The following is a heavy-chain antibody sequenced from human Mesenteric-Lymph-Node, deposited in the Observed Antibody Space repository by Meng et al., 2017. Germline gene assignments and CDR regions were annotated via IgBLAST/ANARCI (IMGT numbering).Heavy chain of an antibody. CDR3: ARVEGSWYDKYYFDY. J-gene: IGHJ4*02. V-gene: IGHV3-48*03. CDR2: ISSSGSTI. CDR1: GFTFSSYE. D-gene: IGHD6-13*01. Sequence: GESLKISCAASGFTFSSYEMNWVHQAPGKGLEWVSYISSSGSTIYYADSVKGRFTISRDNAKNSLYLQMNSLRAEDTAVYYCARVEGSWYDKYYFDYWGQGTLVTVSS.